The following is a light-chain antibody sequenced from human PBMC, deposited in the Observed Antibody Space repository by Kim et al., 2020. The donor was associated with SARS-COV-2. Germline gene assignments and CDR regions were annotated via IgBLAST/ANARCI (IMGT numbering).Light chain of an antibody. Sequence: ASVKLTGTLSSGHSSKAIAWHQEQPGKGPRYLMKLNSDGSHSKGDGIPDRFAGSSSGAARYRTISRLQSEDEADYYGQTWGHGIRVFGGGTRLTVL. V-gene: IGLV4-69*01. CDR2: LNSDGSH. CDR1: SGHSSKA. J-gene: IGLJ3*02. CDR3: QTWGHGIRV.